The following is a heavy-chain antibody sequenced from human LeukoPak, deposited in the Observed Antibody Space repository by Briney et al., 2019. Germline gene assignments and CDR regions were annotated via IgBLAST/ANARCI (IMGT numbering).Heavy chain of an antibody. CDR3: ARGESYDAFDI. CDR2: IYYSGST. V-gene: IGHV4-31*03. CDR1: GGSISSGGYY. Sequence: ASQTLSLTCTVSGGSISSGGYYWSWIPQHPWKGLEWIGYIYYSGSTYYNPSLKSRVTISVDTSKNQFSLKLSSVTAADTAVYYCARGESYDAFDIWGQGTMVTVSS. J-gene: IGHJ3*02.